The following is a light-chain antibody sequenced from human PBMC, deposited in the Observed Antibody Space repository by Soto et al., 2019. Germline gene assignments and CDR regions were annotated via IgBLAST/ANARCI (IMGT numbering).Light chain of an antibody. CDR1: QSVLYSSNNKNY. V-gene: IGKV4-1*01. Sequence: DIVMTQSPDSLAVSLGERATINCKSSQSVLYSSNNKNYLAWYQQKPGQPPKLLIYWASTRESGVPDRFGGSGSGTDFTLTISSLQAEDVAVYYCQQYYSTPLTFGQGTKLEI. J-gene: IGKJ2*01. CDR2: WAS. CDR3: QQYYSTPLT.